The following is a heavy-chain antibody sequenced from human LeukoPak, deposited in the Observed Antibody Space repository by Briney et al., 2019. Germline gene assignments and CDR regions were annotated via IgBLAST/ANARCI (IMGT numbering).Heavy chain of an antibody. CDR3: ARDPQCLPTAMPFH. CDR2: ISYDGSNK. V-gene: IGHV3-30-3*01. Sequence: PGGSLRLSCAASGFTFSSYAMHWVRQAPGKGLEWVAVISYDGSNKYYADSVKGRFTISRDNSKNTLYLQMNSLRAEDTAVYYCARDPQCLPTAMPFHWGQGTLVTVSS. CDR1: GFTFSSYA. J-gene: IGHJ4*02. D-gene: IGHD5-18*01.